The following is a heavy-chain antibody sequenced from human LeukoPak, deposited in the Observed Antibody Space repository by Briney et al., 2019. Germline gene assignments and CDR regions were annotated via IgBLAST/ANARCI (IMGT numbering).Heavy chain of an antibody. CDR2: IYYSGST. CDR1: GGSISSSNW. CDR3: AREGSSSSRYYYYMDV. J-gene: IGHJ6*03. V-gene: IGHV4-4*02. D-gene: IGHD6-6*01. Sequence: PSETLSLTCAVSGGSISSSNWWSWVRQPPGKGLEWIGSIYYSGSTSYNPSLKSRVTISVDTSKNQFSLKLSSVTAADTAVYYCAREGSSSSRYYYYMDVWGKGTTVTVSS.